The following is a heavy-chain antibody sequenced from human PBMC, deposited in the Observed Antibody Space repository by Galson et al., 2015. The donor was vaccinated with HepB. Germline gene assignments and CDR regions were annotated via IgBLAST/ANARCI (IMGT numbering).Heavy chain of an antibody. CDR3: AKSAGTLSYFYGMDV. D-gene: IGHD3-10*01. CDR1: GVSITTTKW. V-gene: IGHV4-4*02. J-gene: IGHJ6*02. CDR2: IYFTGST. Sequence: SETLSLTCTVSGVSITTTKWGTWVRQAPGKGLEWIGEIYFTGSTNLNPSLKSRVTLSVDKSTNQCSLKLTSVTAADTAIYYCAKSAGTLSYFYGMDVWGQGTTVTVSS.